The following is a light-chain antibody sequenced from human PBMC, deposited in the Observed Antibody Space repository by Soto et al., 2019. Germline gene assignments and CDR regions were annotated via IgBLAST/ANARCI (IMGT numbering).Light chain of an antibody. CDR3: QQYNNLLT. V-gene: IGKV3-15*01. CDR2: GAS. J-gene: IGKJ4*01. Sequence: EIVMTQSPASLSVSPGERATLSCRASQSVSSNLAWYQQKPGQAPRLLIYGASTRATGIPARFSGSGSGTEFTLTISSLKYEDFAVYYCQQYNNLLTFGGGTKVDIK. CDR1: QSVSSN.